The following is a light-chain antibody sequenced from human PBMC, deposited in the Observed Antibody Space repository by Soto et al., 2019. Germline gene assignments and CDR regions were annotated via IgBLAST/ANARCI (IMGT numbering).Light chain of an antibody. CDR1: QSIRSS. Sequence: IPMTQSPSSLSASVADRVTITCRTSQSIRSSLNWYQQKPGKAPNLLIYAASRLQSGVPSRFSGSGSGTDFTLTISSLQPADFATYYCQQSYSTPFTFGPGTKVDI. CDR3: QQSYSTPFT. J-gene: IGKJ3*01. CDR2: AAS. V-gene: IGKV1-39*01.